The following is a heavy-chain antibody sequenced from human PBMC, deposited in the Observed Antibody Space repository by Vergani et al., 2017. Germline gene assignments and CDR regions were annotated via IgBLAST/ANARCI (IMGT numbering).Heavy chain of an antibody. D-gene: IGHD6-19*01. V-gene: IGHV3-48*03. Sequence: EVQLVESGGGLVQPGGSLRLSCAASGFTFSSYEMNWVRQAPGKGLEWVSYISSSGSTIYYADSVKGRFTISRDNAKNSLYLQMNSLRAEDTAVYYCARATSGGDGSGWYGWYYYYGMDVWGQGTTVTVSS. J-gene: IGHJ6*02. CDR2: ISSSGSTI. CDR1: GFTFSSYE. CDR3: ARATSGGDGSGWYGWYYYYGMDV.